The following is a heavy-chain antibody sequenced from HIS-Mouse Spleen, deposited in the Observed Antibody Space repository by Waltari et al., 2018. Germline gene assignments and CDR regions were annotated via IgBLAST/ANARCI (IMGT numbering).Heavy chain of an antibody. CDR2: IYDSGSS. Sequence: QLQLQESGPGLVKPSETLSLTCTVSGGSISSSSYYWGWIRQPPGKGLEWIGSIYDSGSSNYKPSLKSRVTISVDTSKNQFSLKLSSVTAADTAVYYCAREIPYSSSWYDWYFDLWGRGTLVTVSS. D-gene: IGHD6-13*01. J-gene: IGHJ2*01. CDR1: GGSISSSSYY. CDR3: AREIPYSSSWYDWYFDL. V-gene: IGHV4-39*07.